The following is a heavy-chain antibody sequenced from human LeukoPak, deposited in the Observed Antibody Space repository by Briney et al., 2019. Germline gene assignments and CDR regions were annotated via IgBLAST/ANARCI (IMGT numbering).Heavy chain of an antibody. D-gene: IGHD2-2*01. Sequence: SETLSLTCTVSGGSISSSSYYWGWIRQPPGKGLEWLGSIYYSGSTYYNPSLKSRVTISVDTSKNQFSLKLSSVTAADTAVYYCARRSVVVVRFDPWGQGTLVTVSS. CDR1: GGSISSSSYY. V-gene: IGHV4-39*01. J-gene: IGHJ5*02. CDR3: ARRSVVVVRFDP. CDR2: IYYSGST.